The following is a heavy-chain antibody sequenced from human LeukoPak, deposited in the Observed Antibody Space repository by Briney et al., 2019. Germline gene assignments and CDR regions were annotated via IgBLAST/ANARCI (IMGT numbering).Heavy chain of an antibody. J-gene: IGHJ6*03. CDR1: GFTFDDYA. Sequence: GGSLRLSCAASGFTFDDYAMHWVRQAPGKGLEWVSGISWNSGSIGYADSVKGRFTISRDNSKNTLYLQMNSLRAEDTAVYYCAREGYSYGFGYYYYYMDVWGKGTTVTVSS. CDR3: AREGYSYGFGYYYYYMDV. D-gene: IGHD5-18*01. CDR2: ISWNSGSI. V-gene: IGHV3-9*01.